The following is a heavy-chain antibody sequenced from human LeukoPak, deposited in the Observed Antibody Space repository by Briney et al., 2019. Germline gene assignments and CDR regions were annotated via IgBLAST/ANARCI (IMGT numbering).Heavy chain of an antibody. CDR3: ATCYNWNLPNF. J-gene: IGHJ4*02. CDR2: IKQDGSEK. V-gene: IGHV3-7*01. D-gene: IGHD1-20*01. CDR1: GFTFSRHW. Sequence: PGGSLRLSCAASGFTFSRHWMIWVRQAPGKGLEWVANIKQDGSEKYYVDSVKDRFTISRDNAKNSVYLQMSSLRAEDTAVYYCATCYNWNLPNFWGQGTLVTVSS.